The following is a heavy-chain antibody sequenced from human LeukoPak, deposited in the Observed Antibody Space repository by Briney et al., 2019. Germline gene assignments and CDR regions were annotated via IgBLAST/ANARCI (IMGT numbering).Heavy chain of an antibody. CDR1: GYTFTSYY. J-gene: IGHJ6*03. D-gene: IGHD3-10*01. Sequence: GASVKVSCKASGYTFTSYYMHWVRQAPGQGLEWMGIINPSGGSTSYAQKFQGRVTMTRDMSTSTVYMELSSLRSEDTAVYYCARDLDYGSGSYRSFYYYYYMDVWGKGTTVTVSS. CDR3: ARDLDYGSGSYRSFYYYYYMDV. CDR2: INPSGGST. V-gene: IGHV1-46*01.